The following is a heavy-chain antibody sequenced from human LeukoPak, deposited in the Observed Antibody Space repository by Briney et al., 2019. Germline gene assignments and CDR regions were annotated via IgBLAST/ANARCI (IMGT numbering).Heavy chain of an antibody. V-gene: IGHV4-4*07. J-gene: IGHJ6*03. D-gene: IGHD2-15*01. CDR2: IYTSGST. CDR1: GGSISSYY. Sequence: SETLSLICTVSGGSISSYYWSWIRQPAGKGLEWIGRIYTSGSTNYNPSLRTRVTMSVDTSKNQFSLRLTSVTAADTAAYYCARAVGGYCSGGSCYLNYYYMDVWGKGTTITISS. CDR3: ARAVGGYCSGGSCYLNYYYMDV.